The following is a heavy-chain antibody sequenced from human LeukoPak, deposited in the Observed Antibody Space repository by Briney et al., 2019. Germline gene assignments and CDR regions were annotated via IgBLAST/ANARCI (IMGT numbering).Heavy chain of an antibody. D-gene: IGHD3-10*01. Sequence: GGSLRLSCAASGFGFSDYTINWVRQAPGKGLEWVSSISSNGRYIYYADSVKGRLTISRDNAKNSVYLQMNSLRAEDTAVYYCARDGLGSYDFWGQGTLVTVSS. CDR1: GFGFSDYT. J-gene: IGHJ4*02. V-gene: IGHV3-21*01. CDR2: ISSNGRYI. CDR3: ARDGLGSYDF.